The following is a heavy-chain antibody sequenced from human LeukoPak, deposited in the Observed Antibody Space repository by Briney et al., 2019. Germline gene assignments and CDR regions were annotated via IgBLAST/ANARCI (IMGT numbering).Heavy chain of an antibody. Sequence: GGSLRLSCVASGFTFSSTTMGWVRQAPGRGLEWVSSITAIDGRTYYADSVRGRFTISRDNSKNTVYVQMNSLRAEDTAVYYCARDPAKFWSGHDYWGQGTLVTVSS. CDR2: ITAIDGRT. J-gene: IGHJ4*02. CDR1: GFTFSSTT. CDR3: ARDPAKFWSGHDY. D-gene: IGHD3-3*01. V-gene: IGHV3-23*01.